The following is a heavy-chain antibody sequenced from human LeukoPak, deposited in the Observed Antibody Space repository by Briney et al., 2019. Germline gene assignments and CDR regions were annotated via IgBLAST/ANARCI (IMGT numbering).Heavy chain of an antibody. CDR3: AREGVAAYYYMDV. Sequence: PGGSLRLSRAASGFTFRSYWMTWVRQAPGKGLEWVANIKQDGSEKYYVDSVKDRFTISRDNAKNSLFLQMNNLRAEDTAVYYCAREGVAAYYYMDVWGKGTTVTVSS. D-gene: IGHD2-15*01. CDR2: IKQDGSEK. CDR1: GFTFRSYW. J-gene: IGHJ6*03. V-gene: IGHV3-7*01.